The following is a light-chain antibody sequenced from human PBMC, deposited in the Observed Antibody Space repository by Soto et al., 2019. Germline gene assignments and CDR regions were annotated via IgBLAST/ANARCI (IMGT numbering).Light chain of an antibody. CDR1: QSISQW. J-gene: IGKJ1*01. V-gene: IGKV1-5*01. CDR3: QQYKGEAWT. Sequence: DIQMTQSPSTLSASVGDRVAITCRASQSISQWVAWYQQKPGRAPELLIYDASKLKSGVPSRFSGSGSGTECRLTITSLQPDDSAMYYCQQYKGEAWTYGRGTKVEIK. CDR2: DAS.